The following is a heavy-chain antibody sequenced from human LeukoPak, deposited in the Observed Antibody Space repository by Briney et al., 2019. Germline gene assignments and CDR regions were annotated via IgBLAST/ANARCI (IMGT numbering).Heavy chain of an antibody. CDR2: ISWNSGSI. V-gene: IGHV3-9*01. J-gene: IGHJ4*02. CDR3: AKGESPYGSGSSPSY. CDR1: GFTFSSYS. Sequence: GGSLRLSCAASGFTFSSYSMNWVRQAPGKGLEWVSGISWNSGSIGYADSVKGRFTISRDNAKNSLYLQMNSLRAEDTALYYCAKGESPYGSGSSPSYWGQGTLVTVSS. D-gene: IGHD3-10*01.